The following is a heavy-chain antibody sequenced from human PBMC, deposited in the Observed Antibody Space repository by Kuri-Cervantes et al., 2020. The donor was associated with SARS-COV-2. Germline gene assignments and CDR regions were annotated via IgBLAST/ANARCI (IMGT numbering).Heavy chain of an antibody. D-gene: IGHD3-16*02. CDR1: GGSISSSSYY. CDR3: ARLSPPKDAFDI. V-gene: IGHV4-39*01. CDR2: IYYSGST. J-gene: IGHJ3*02. Sequence: ESLKISCTVSGGSISSSSYYWGWIRQPPGKGLEWIGSIYYSGSTYYNPSLKSRVTISVDTSKSQFSLKLSSVTAADTAVYYCARLSPPKDAFDIWGQGTMVTVSS.